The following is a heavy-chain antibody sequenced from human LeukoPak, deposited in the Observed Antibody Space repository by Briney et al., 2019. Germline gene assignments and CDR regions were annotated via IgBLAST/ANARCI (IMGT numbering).Heavy chain of an antibody. CDR3: ATPRGGSWPNDAFDI. J-gene: IGHJ3*02. CDR2: IFDSGRA. V-gene: IGHV4-4*09. D-gene: IGHD4-23*01. CDR1: GGSISSYY. Sequence: PSETLSLTCSVSGGSISSYYWSWVRQSPGKGLEWLGYIFDSGRANYNPSLESRVTISVDTSKNEISLKLNSVTAADTAVYYCATPRGGSWPNDAFDIWGQGTMVTVSS.